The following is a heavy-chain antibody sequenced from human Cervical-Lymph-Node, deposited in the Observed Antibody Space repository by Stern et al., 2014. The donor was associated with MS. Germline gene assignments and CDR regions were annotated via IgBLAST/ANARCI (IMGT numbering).Heavy chain of an antibody. V-gene: IGHV4-30-4*01. CDR1: GGSISSGGSF. D-gene: IGHD2-2*01. Sequence: QLQLQESGPGLVKPSQTLSLTCTVAGGSISSGGSFWGWVRQSPGTGLVWIGYIYDTRTTYYTPSLKSRVSMSIDTSKNQFSLELTSVTAADTAVYFCARFNSAMPSFDYWGQGTLVTVSS. CDR3: ARFNSAMPSFDY. CDR2: IYDTRTT. J-gene: IGHJ4*02.